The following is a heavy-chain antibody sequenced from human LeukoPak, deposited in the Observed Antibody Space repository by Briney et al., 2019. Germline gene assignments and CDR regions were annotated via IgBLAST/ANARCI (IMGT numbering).Heavy chain of an antibody. Sequence: SQTRSLTCTVSGGSISSGGYYWSWIRQHPGKGLEWIGYVFYTGSTHNNPSLKSRVSISVDTSKNQVSLRVTSVTAADTAVYYCARVKGTSGRYYFDFWGQGTLVTVSS. CDR2: VFYTGST. CDR3: ARVKGTSGRYYFDF. V-gene: IGHV4-31*03. J-gene: IGHJ4*02. D-gene: IGHD1-1*01. CDR1: GGSISSGGYY.